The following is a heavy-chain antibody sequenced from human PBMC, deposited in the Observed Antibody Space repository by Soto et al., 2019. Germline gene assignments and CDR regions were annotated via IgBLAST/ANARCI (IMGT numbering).Heavy chain of an antibody. V-gene: IGHV3-23*01. J-gene: IGHJ5*02. CDR2: ISGRSAVP. CDR1: GLTLRSYA. D-gene: IGHD3-16*01. Sequence: EGQLLQSGGDLVLPGGSLRLSCAGSGLTLRSYAMTWLRQTPEKGLEWVSTISGRSAVPGYADSVNGRFAVSRDNSQNTVYLQRHSLRPADTAPYYCAKGGPFTGGFDPWGQGSLVIVSS. CDR3: AKGGPFTGGFDP.